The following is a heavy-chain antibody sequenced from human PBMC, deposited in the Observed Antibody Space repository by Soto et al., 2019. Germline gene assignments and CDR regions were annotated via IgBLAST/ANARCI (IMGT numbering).Heavy chain of an antibody. V-gene: IGHV4-31*02. J-gene: IGHJ4*02. CDR2: IYYTGRT. D-gene: IGHD7-27*01. Sequence: SETLSLTCTVSGGSLKSGGYYWSWIRQHPGRGLEWIGYIYYTGRTYYNPSLESRVTFSVDTSKNQFSLKLSSVTAADTAVYYCARGPSGDKVHYWGQGALVTVSS. CDR1: GGSLKSGGYY. CDR3: ARGPSGDKVHY.